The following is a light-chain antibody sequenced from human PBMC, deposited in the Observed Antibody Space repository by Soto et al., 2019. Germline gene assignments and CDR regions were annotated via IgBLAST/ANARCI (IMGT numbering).Light chain of an antibody. J-gene: IGKJ4*01. CDR1: QSISSW. V-gene: IGKV1-5*03. CDR2: KAS. CDR3: QQYSSYPLT. Sequence: DIQMTQSPPILSASVGDRVTITCRASQSISSWLAWYQQKPGKAPNLLIYKASSLESGVPSRFSGSGSGTEFTLTITTLQPDDFATYYCQQYSSYPLTFGGGTKVEIK.